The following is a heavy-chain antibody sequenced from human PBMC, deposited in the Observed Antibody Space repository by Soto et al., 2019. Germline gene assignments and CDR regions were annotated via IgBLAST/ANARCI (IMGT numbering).Heavy chain of an antibody. V-gene: IGHV1-18*01. CDR1: GYTFTSYA. D-gene: IGHD3-22*01. Sequence: QVQLVQSGAVVKEPGASVKVSCKASGYTFTSYAINWVRQAPGQVLEWMGWISAYTGNSNYTQNLQGRVTMTADTSTSTGYMALRSLSSDDTAVYYCAVDRSGYFVSGGSPVYEDCQVWGLGSLVTVSS. CDR3: AVDRSGYFVSGGSPVYEDCQV. J-gene: IGHJ1*01. CDR2: ISAYTGNS.